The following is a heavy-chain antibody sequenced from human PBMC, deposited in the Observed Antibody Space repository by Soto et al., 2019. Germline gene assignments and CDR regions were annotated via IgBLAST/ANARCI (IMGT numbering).Heavy chain of an antibody. Sequence: QVQVVQSGAEVKKPGSSVKISCKASGRIFSSFPTSWVRQVPGQGLEWMGGVISASGSVTYAPKFQGRVTMTAVNSAGIGYMELTSLTSEDTAIYYCARVGSRDAYHYVVDQWGTGTMVTVSS. J-gene: IGHJ6*04. CDR2: VISASGSV. D-gene: IGHD3-10*02. V-gene: IGHV1-69*06. CDR3: ARVGSRDAYHYVVDQ. CDR1: GRIFSSFP.